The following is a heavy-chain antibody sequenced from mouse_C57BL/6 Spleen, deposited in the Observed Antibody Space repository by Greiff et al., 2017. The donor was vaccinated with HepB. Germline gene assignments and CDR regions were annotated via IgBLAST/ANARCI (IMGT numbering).Heavy chain of an antibody. CDR2: IYPRDGST. Sequence: QVQLQQSGPELVKPGASVKLSCKASGYTFTSYDINWVKQRPGQGLEWIGWIYPRDGSTKYNEKFKGKATLTVDTSSSTAYMELHSLTSEDSAVYFCARSEGALLLRLWDYAMDYWGQGTSVTVSS. D-gene: IGHD1-2*01. CDR3: ARSEGALLLRLWDYAMDY. V-gene: IGHV1-85*01. CDR1: GYTFTSYD. J-gene: IGHJ4*01.